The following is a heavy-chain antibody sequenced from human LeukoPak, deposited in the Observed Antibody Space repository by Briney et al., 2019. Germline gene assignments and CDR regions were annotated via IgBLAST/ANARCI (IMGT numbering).Heavy chain of an antibody. J-gene: IGHJ2*01. D-gene: IGHD3-10*01. CDR3: ARAGSSGVLLLAHWYFDL. Sequence: PSETLSLTCTVSGGSISSYYWSWIRQPPGKGLEWMGYTYYSGSTNYNPSLKSRVTISVDTSKNQFSLKLSSVTAADTAVYYCARAGSSGVLLLAHWYFDLWGRGTLVTVSS. CDR2: TYYSGST. V-gene: IGHV4-59*01. CDR1: GGSISSYY.